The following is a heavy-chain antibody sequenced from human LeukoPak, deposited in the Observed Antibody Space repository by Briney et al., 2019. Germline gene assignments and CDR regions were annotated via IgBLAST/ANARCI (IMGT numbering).Heavy chain of an antibody. Sequence: GGSLRLSCAASGYTFSSYWMSWVRQARGKGLEWVANIKQDGSEKYYVGSVKGRFTISRDNAKHSLYLQMNSLRAEDTAVYYCARDTIAAARYWGQGTLVTVSS. CDR3: ARDTIAAARY. V-gene: IGHV3-7*01. CDR2: IKQDGSEK. J-gene: IGHJ4*02. D-gene: IGHD6-13*01. CDR1: GYTFSSYW.